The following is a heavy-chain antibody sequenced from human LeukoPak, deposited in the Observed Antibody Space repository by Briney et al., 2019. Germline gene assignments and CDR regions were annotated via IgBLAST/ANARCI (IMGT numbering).Heavy chain of an antibody. J-gene: IGHJ4*02. CDR1: GYTFTGYY. Sequence: ASVKVSCKASGYTFTGYYMHWVRQAPGQGLEWMGWINPNSGGTNYAQQFQGRVTMTRDTSISTVYMELSRLRSDDTAVYYCARDLGYRYFYGNGFDYWGQGTLVTVSS. CDR2: INPNSGGT. D-gene: IGHD3-9*01. CDR3: ARDLGYRYFYGNGFDY. V-gene: IGHV1-2*02.